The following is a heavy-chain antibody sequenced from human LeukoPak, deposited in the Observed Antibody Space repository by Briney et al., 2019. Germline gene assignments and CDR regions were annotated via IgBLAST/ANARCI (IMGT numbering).Heavy chain of an antibody. D-gene: IGHD3-3*01. Sequence: GGSLRLSCAASGFTFSSYGMHWVHQAPGKGLEWVAFIRYDGSNKYYADSVKGRFTISRDNSKNTLYLQMNSLRAEDTAVYYCAKAGPLRFPTPFDYWGQGTLVTVSS. CDR3: AKAGPLRFPTPFDY. J-gene: IGHJ4*02. CDR2: IRYDGSNK. CDR1: GFTFSSYG. V-gene: IGHV3-30*02.